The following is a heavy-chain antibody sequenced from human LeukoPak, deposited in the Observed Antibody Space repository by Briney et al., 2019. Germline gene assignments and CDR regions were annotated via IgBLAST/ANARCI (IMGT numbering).Heavy chain of an antibody. D-gene: IGHD6-13*01. Sequence: SETLSLTCTVSGGSISSYYWSWIRQPAGKGLEWIGRIYTSGSTNYNPSLKSRVTMSVDTSKNQFSLKLSSVTAADTAVYYCARDRDLYSSSWYGEAFDIWGQGTMVTVSS. CDR1: GGSISSYY. J-gene: IGHJ3*02. V-gene: IGHV4-4*07. CDR2: IYTSGST. CDR3: ARDRDLYSSSWYGEAFDI.